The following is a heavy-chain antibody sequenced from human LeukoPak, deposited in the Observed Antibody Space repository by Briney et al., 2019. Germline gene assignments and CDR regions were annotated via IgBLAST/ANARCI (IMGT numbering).Heavy chain of an antibody. CDR3: AREGDGYNSGHDAFDI. D-gene: IGHD5-24*01. V-gene: IGHV4-39*07. J-gene: IGHJ3*02. CDR1: GGSISSSSYY. CDR2: IYYSGST. Sequence: NTSETLSLTCTVSGGSISSSSYYWGWIRQPPGKGLEWIGSIYYSGSTYYNPSLKSRVTISVDTSKNQFSLKLSSVTAADTAVYYCAREGDGYNSGHDAFDIWGQGTMVTVSS.